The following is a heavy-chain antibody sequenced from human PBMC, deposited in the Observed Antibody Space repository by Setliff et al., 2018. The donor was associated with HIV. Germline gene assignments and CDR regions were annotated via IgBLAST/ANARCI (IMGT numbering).Heavy chain of an antibody. Sequence: WASVKVSCKASGYTFSDYYIHWVRQAPGQGLEWMGWISPNRGATNFAQKFLGRVTMTRDTSISTAYLELSSLTSDDTAVYYCARVLAGLNWFDPWGQGTLVTVSS. CDR1: GYTFSDYY. D-gene: IGHD2-15*01. CDR2: ISPNRGAT. J-gene: IGHJ5*02. V-gene: IGHV1-2*02. CDR3: ARVLAGLNWFDP.